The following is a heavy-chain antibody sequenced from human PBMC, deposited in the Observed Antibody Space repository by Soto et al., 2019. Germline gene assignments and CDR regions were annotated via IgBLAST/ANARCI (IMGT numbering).Heavy chain of an antibody. D-gene: IGHD6-19*01. J-gene: IGHJ6*03. V-gene: IGHV3-7*01. Sequence: GGSLRLSCAASGFTFSSYWMSWVRQAPGKGLEWVANIKQDGSEKYYVDSVKGRFTISRDNAKNSLYLQMNSLRAEDTAVYYCARAGSQGLDYYYYYMDVWGKGTTVTVSS. CDR3: ARAGSQGLDYYYYYMDV. CDR2: IKQDGSEK. CDR1: GFTFSSYW.